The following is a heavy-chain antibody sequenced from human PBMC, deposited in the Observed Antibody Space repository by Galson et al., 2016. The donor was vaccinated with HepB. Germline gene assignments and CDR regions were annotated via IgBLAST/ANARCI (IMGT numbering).Heavy chain of an antibody. CDR2: IEKDGSEK. D-gene: IGHD5-24*01. V-gene: IGHV3-7*03. CDR1: GFTFTTYT. Sequence: SLRLSCAASGFTFTTYTMHWVRQAPGKGLQWVANIEKDGSEKNYVDSVKGRFTISRDNAKNSLYLQMNTLRAEDTAVYYCAAGAGWVEDYWGQGTLVIVSS. CDR3: AAGAGWVEDY. J-gene: IGHJ4*02.